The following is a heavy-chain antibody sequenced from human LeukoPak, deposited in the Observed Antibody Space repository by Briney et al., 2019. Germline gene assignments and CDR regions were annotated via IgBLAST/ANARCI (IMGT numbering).Heavy chain of an antibody. D-gene: IGHD1-26*01. CDR3: ARGLRWELLGFDY. Sequence: SETLSLTCAVSGGSISSSNWWSWVRQPPGKGLEWIGEIYHSGSTNYNPSLKSRVTISVDKSKNQFSLKLSSVTAADTAVYYCARGLRWELLGFDYWGQGTLVTVSS. CDR1: GGSISSSNW. V-gene: IGHV4-4*02. J-gene: IGHJ4*02. CDR2: IYHSGST.